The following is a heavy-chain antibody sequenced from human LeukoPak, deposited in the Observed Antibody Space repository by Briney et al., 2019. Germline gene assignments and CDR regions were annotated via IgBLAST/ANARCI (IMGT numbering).Heavy chain of an antibody. CDR1: GGSIGSYY. Sequence: SETLSLTCTASGGSIGSYYWSWIRQPPGKGLEWIGSIYHTGRTNYNPSLKSRVTISVDTSKNQFSLKLSSVTAADTAVYYCARRDPDSTGYLYYFDSWGQGTLVTVSS. CDR3: ARRDPDSTGYLYYFDS. CDR2: IYHTGRT. J-gene: IGHJ4*02. V-gene: IGHV4-59*08. D-gene: IGHD3-22*01.